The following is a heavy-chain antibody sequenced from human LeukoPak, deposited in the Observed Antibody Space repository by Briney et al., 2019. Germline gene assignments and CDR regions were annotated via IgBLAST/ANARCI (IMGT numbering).Heavy chain of an antibody. CDR3: AKDSTKLGLRTFDI. D-gene: IGHD7-27*01. CDR1: GFTFSSYW. J-gene: IGHJ3*02. Sequence: GGSLRLSCAASGFTFSSYWMSWVRQAPGKGLEWVANIKQDGSEKYYVDSVKGRFTISRDNAKNSLYLQMNSLRAEDTAVYYCAKDSTKLGLRTFDIWGQGTMVTVSS. V-gene: IGHV3-7*03. CDR2: IKQDGSEK.